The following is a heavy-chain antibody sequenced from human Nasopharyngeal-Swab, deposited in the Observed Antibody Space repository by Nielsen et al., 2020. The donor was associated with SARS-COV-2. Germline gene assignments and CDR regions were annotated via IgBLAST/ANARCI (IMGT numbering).Heavy chain of an antibody. CDR1: GGSISSGSYY. V-gene: IGHV4-61*02. Sequence: SETLSLTCTVSGGSISSGSYYWSWIRQPAGKGLEWIGRIYTSGSTNYNPSLKSRVTISVDTSKNQFSLKLSSVTAADTAVYYCARDGGAAHMDVWGQGTTVTASS. J-gene: IGHJ6*02. CDR3: ARDGGAAHMDV. CDR2: IYTSGST. D-gene: IGHD6-6*01.